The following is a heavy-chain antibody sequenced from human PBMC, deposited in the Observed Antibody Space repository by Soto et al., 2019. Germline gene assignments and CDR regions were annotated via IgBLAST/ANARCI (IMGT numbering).Heavy chain of an antibody. CDR2: VSYDAGYK. Sequence: QVQLVESGGGMVQPRRSLRLSCTVSGFTFSTYDMHWVRQAPGKGLEWVAVVSYDAGYKNYADSVKGRFTISRDNSKNTLYLQMNGLRPEDTAVYYCAKVSISKSSAVTFDSWGQGTLVTVSS. D-gene: IGHD2-15*01. CDR1: GFTFSTYD. CDR3: AKVSISKSSAVTFDS. J-gene: IGHJ4*02. V-gene: IGHV3-30*18.